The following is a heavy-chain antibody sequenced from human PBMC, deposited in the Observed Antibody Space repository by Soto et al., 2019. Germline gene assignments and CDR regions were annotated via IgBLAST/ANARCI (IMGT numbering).Heavy chain of an antibody. J-gene: IGHJ4*02. V-gene: IGHV3-23*01. CDR2: ISSSGGNT. D-gene: IGHD3-10*01. Sequence: HPGGSLRLSCAASGFTFSNYGMTWVRRTPGKGLEWVSSISSSGGNTYYADSVKGRFTISRDNSKNTLYLQMNSLRAGDTAAYYCAKTTFYHGSGSYFPFDYWGQGTLVTVSS. CDR3: AKTTFYHGSGSYFPFDY. CDR1: GFTFSNYG.